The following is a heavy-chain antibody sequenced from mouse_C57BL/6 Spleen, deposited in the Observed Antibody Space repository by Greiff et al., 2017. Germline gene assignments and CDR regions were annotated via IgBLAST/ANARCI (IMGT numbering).Heavy chain of an antibody. Sequence: QVQLQQPGAELVRPGTSVKLSCKASGYTFTSYWMHWVKQRPGQGLEWIGVIDPSDSYPNYNQKFKGKATLTVDTSSSTAYMQLSSLTSEDSAVYYCFYYYGSSFAWFAYWGQGTLVTVSA. V-gene: IGHV1-59*01. CDR1: GYTFTSYW. CDR3: FYYYGSSFAWFAY. J-gene: IGHJ3*01. D-gene: IGHD1-1*01. CDR2: IDPSDSYP.